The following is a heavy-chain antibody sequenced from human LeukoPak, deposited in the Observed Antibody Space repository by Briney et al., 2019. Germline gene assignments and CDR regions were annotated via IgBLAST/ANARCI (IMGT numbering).Heavy chain of an antibody. D-gene: IGHD3-16*02. CDR1: GYTFTDYA. J-gene: IGHJ5*02. CDR3: ARAYQSLGGLSLPDH. CDR2: IHPNTGNP. Sequence: ASVKVSCKASGYTFTDYAMNWVRQAPGQGLEWMGWIHPNTGNPTYAQGFTGRFVFSLDTSVGTTYLQISSLKAEDTAVYYCARAYQSLGGLSLPDHWGQGTLVTVSS. V-gene: IGHV7-4-1*02.